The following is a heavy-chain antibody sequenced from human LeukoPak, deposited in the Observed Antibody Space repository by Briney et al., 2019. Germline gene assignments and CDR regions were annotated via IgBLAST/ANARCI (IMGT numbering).Heavy chain of an antibody. Sequence: PGGSLRLSCAASGFTVSSNYMSWVRQAPGKGLEWVSVIYSGGSTYYADSVKGRFTISRDNSKNTLYLQMNSLRAEDTAVYYCAKTIHDYGDYVTHAFDIWGQGTMVTVSS. J-gene: IGHJ3*02. CDR2: IYSGGST. CDR1: GFTVSSNY. CDR3: AKTIHDYGDYVTHAFDI. V-gene: IGHV3-53*05. D-gene: IGHD4-17*01.